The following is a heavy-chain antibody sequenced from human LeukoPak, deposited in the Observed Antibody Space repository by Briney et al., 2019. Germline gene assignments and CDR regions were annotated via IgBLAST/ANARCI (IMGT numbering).Heavy chain of an antibody. CDR2: INPSGGST. CDR3: ARDRGQLEYFDY. CDR1: GYTFTSYY. J-gene: IGHJ4*02. D-gene: IGHD6-13*01. V-gene: IGHV1-46*01. Sequence: ASVKVSCKASGYTFTSYYMNWVRQTPGPGLECMGIINPSGGSTSYAHKFQGRVTMTRDTSTSTVYMELSSLSSEDTAVYYCARDRGQLEYFDYWGQGTLVTVSS.